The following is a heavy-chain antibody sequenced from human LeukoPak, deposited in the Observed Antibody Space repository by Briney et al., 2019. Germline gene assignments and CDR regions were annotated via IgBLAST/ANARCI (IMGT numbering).Heavy chain of an antibody. CDR1: GFRFDAFT. Sequence: GGSLRLSCTASGFRFDAFTIGWVRQAPGKGLEWVSGIDGGAVKTYFADSVKGRFTISRDNSKNTVHLQMNSLRAEDTGVYYCVKESPHWTVTPGDWGQGTLVTVSS. V-gene: IGHV3-23*01. CDR2: IDGGAVKT. CDR3: VKESPHWTVTPGD. J-gene: IGHJ4*02. D-gene: IGHD4-17*01.